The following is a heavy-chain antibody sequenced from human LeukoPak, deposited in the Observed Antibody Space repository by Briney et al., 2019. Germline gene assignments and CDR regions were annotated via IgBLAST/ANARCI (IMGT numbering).Heavy chain of an antibody. CDR2: IDISGDST. V-gene: IGHV3-23*05. CDR1: GFTFSSHA. J-gene: IGHJ4*02. D-gene: IGHD4/OR15-4a*01. Sequence: PRGSLRLSCVVSGFTFSSHAMCWVRQAPGRGLEWVSSIDISGDSTSYADSVKGRLTISRDNSKNTLLLQMDSLRAEDSAIYYCANEIRPNDYWGQGTLVTVSS. CDR3: ANEIRPNDY.